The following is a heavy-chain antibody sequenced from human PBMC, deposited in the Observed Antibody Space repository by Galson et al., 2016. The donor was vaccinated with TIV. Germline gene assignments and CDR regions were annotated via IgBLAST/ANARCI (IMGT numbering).Heavy chain of an antibody. D-gene: IGHD4-17*01. Sequence: SLRLSCAASGFTFNRFGMHWVRQAPGKGLEWVAHISFDGSNTNYVDSVKGRFTTSRDNSKNTSYLQMESLRGEDTAIYFCAKDPRDYDDYPYYFDSWGQGTLVAVSS. CDR1: GFTFNRFG. CDR2: ISFDGSNT. CDR3: AKDPRDYDDYPYYFDS. J-gene: IGHJ4*02. V-gene: IGHV3-30*18.